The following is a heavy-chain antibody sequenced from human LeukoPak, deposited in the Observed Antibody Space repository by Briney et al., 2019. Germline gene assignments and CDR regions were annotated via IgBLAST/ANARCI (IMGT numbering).Heavy chain of an antibody. J-gene: IGHJ4*02. CDR2: IYSGGTT. Sequence: PGGSLRLSCAASGFTVSSKYMSWVRQAPGKGLEWVSVIYSGGTTYYADSVKGRFTISSDNSKNTLYLQMSNLRAEDTAVYFCASHYYDSIGYHYFDYWGQGTLVTVSS. CDR3: ASHYYDSIGYHYFDY. CDR1: GFTVSSKY. D-gene: IGHD3-22*01. V-gene: IGHV3-66*04.